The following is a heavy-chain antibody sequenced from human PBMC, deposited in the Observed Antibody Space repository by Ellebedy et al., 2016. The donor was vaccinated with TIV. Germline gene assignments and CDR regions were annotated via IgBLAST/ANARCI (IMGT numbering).Heavy chain of an antibody. CDR2: IYYSGNT. D-gene: IGHD6-19*01. CDR1: GGSISSYF. J-gene: IGHJ5*02. Sequence: MPSEPLSLTCPVSGGSISSYFWTPIRQPPGKGLEWIGDIYYSGNTYYNPSLKSRASMSVDTSNNHFSRRMNSVTAADTAVYYCVRGRGIAVTGTYEDTWFDPWGQGTLVTVSS. V-gene: IGHV4-59*01. CDR3: VRGRGIAVTGTYEDTWFDP.